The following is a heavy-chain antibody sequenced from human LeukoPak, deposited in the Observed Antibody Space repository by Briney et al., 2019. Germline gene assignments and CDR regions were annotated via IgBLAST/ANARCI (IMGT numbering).Heavy chain of an antibody. D-gene: IGHD6-19*01. Sequence: SESLSLTCTVSGVSISSYYWSWIRQPAGKGLEWIGRMYISGSTNYNPSLKSRVTMSVETSKNQFSLKLSSVTAADTAVYYCARDTSSGWYYFDYWGQGTLVTVSS. CDR1: GVSISSYY. J-gene: IGHJ4*02. V-gene: IGHV4-4*07. CDR3: ARDTSSGWYYFDY. CDR2: MYISGST.